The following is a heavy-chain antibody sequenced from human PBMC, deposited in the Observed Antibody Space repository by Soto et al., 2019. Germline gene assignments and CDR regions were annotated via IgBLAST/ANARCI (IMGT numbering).Heavy chain of an antibody. CDR3: ARDGAGAYGLGWFDP. V-gene: IGHV4-31*03. CDR1: GDSISRGGYY. J-gene: IGHJ5*02. D-gene: IGHD2-21*01. Sequence: QVQLQESVPGLVKPSQTLSLTCTVSGDSISRGGYYWNWIRQHPRKGLEWIGYIYHSGSTNYNPSLKSRVTISVDTSKNQLSLELSRVTAADTAIYYCARDGAGAYGLGWFDPWGQGILVTVSS. CDR2: IYHSGST.